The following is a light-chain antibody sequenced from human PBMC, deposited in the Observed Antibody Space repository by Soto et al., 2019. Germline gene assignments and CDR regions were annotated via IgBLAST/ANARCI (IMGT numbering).Light chain of an antibody. Sequence: EIVLTQSPATLSLAPGERATLSCRASQFLSSYLAWYQQKPGQPPRLLIYDASSRATGVPDRFSGSGSGTDFTLTISRLEPEDFAVYYCQQRNNWPPITFGQGTRLEIK. CDR1: QFLSSY. J-gene: IGKJ5*01. CDR2: DAS. CDR3: QQRNNWPPIT. V-gene: IGKV3-11*01.